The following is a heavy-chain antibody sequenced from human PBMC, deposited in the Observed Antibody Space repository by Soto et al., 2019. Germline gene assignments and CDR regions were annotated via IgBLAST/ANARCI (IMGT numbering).Heavy chain of an antibody. Sequence: QVQLQQWGAGLLKPSETLSLTCAAYGESLSSYFWSWIRQPPGKGLEWIGEVNYRGGRTLYNPSLKSRVTISVDTSKDQFSLKLSSVTAEDTAVYYCGSGRDYTWTFGGQGTLVTVSS. J-gene: IGHJ4*02. CDR1: GESLSSYF. CDR3: GSGRDYTWTF. D-gene: IGHD4-17*01. V-gene: IGHV4-34*01. CDR2: VNYRGGRT.